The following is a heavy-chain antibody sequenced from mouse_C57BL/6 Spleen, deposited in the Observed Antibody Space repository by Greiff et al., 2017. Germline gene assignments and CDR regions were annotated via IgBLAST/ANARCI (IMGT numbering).Heavy chain of an antibody. Sequence: QVQLQQPGPELVKPGASVKISCKASGYAFSSSWMNWVKQRPGQGLEWIGRIYPGDGDTNYNGKFKGKATLTADKSSSTAYMQLSSLTSEDSAVYFCARGDPDDWGQGTTLTVSS. V-gene: IGHV1-82*01. J-gene: IGHJ2*01. CDR2: IYPGDGDT. CDR3: ARGDPDD. CDR1: GYAFSSSW. D-gene: IGHD3-3*01.